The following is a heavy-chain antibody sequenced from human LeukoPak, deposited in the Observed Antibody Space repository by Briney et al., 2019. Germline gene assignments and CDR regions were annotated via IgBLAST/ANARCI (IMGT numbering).Heavy chain of an antibody. CDR3: TGETYYFGH. V-gene: IGHV3-30*02. D-gene: IGHD3-10*01. Sequence: GGSLRLSCAASGFTFNNYGMHWVRQAPGKGLEWVAFIRYDGSNKYYADSVKGRFTISRDNAKNSLYLQMNSLRPEDTAMYYCTGETYYFGHWGQGALVTVSS. J-gene: IGHJ4*02. CDR2: IRYDGSNK. CDR1: GFTFNNYG.